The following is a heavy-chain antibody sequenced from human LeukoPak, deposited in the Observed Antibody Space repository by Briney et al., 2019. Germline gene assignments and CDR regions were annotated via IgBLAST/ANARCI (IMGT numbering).Heavy chain of an antibody. CDR1: GFTVSSNY. V-gene: IGHV3-66*04. CDR2: IYSGGST. D-gene: IGHD3-9*01. CDR3: ARPQEEAYYDILTGYHYYYGMDV. Sequence: GGSLRLSCAASGFTVSSNYMSWVRQAPGKGLEWVSVIYSGGSTYYADSVKGRFTISRDNSKNTLYLQMNSLRAEDTAVYYCARPQEEAYYDILTGYHYYYGMDVRGQGTTVTVSS. J-gene: IGHJ6*02.